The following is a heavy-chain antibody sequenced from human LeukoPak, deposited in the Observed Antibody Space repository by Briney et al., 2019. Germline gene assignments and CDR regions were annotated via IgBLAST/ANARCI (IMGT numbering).Heavy chain of an antibody. V-gene: IGHV3-7*01. CDR3: VRDRGYSSFDY. J-gene: IGHJ4*02. D-gene: IGHD5-18*01. Sequence: GGSLRLSCAAYGFTFSTSWMSWVRQAPGKGPGWVAGMKEDGSEEYYVDFVKGRFTISRDNAKSLLYLQMNSLRVDDTAVYYCVRDRGYSSFDYWGQGTLVSVSS. CDR1: GFTFSTSW. CDR2: MKEDGSEE.